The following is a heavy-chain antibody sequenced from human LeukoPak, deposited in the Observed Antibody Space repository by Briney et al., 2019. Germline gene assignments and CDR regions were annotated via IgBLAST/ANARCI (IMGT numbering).Heavy chain of an antibody. D-gene: IGHD2-15*01. Sequence: GRSLRLSCAASGFTFDDYAMHWVRQAPGKGLEWVSGISWNSGSIGYADSVKGRFTISRDNAKNSLYLQMNSLRAEDTAVYYCAKEVVVVAASDAFDIWGQGTMVTVSS. J-gene: IGHJ3*02. CDR3: AKEVVVVAASDAFDI. CDR1: GFTFDDYA. CDR2: ISWNSGSI. V-gene: IGHV3-9*01.